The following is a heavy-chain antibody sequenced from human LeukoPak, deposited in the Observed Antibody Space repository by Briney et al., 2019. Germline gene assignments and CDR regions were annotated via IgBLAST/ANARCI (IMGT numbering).Heavy chain of an antibody. CDR3: ASLTYYFDSSGYYPGYFQH. D-gene: IGHD3-22*01. CDR2: ISSSNSYT. Sequence: GGSLRLSCAASGFTFSDYYMSWIRQAPGKGLEWVSYISSSNSYTNYADSVKGRFYADSVKGRFTISRDNAKNSLYLQMNSLRAEDTAVYYCASLTYYFDSSGYYPGYFQHWGQGTLFTVSS. CDR1: GFTFSDYY. J-gene: IGHJ1*01. V-gene: IGHV3-11*03.